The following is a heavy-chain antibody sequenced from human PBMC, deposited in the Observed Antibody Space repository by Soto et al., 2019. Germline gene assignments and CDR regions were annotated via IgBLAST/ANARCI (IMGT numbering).Heavy chain of an antibody. CDR3: ARGMPGTFVVVAATRRFAFDI. J-gene: IGHJ3*02. CDR1: GGSISSGGYY. D-gene: IGHD2-15*01. V-gene: IGHV4-31*03. CDR2: IYYSGST. Sequence: QVQLQESGPGLVKPSQTLSLTCTVSGGSISSGGYYWSWIRQHPGKGLEWIGYIYYSGSTYYNPSLKSRVTISVDTSKNQFSLKLSSVTAADTAVYYCARGMPGTFVVVAATRRFAFDIWGQGTMVTVSS.